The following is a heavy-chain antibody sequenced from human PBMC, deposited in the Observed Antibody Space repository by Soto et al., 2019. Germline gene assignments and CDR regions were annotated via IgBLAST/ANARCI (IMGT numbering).Heavy chain of an antibody. Sequence: SETLSLTCTVSGGSISSSSYYWGWIRQPPGKGLEWIGSIYYSGSTYYNPSLKSRVTISVDTSKNQFSLKLSSVTAADTAVYYCARNYDSDYYYYYGMDVWGQGTTVTASS. CDR1: GGSISSSSYY. CDR3: ARNYDSDYYYYYGMDV. CDR2: IYYSGST. D-gene: IGHD5-12*01. V-gene: IGHV4-39*01. J-gene: IGHJ6*02.